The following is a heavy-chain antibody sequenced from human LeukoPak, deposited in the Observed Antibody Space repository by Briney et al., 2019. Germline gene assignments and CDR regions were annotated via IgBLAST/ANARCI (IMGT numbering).Heavy chain of an antibody. V-gene: IGHV3-23*01. D-gene: IGHD5-24*01. J-gene: IGHJ4*02. CDR3: AKGISADGYNFERGADY. Sequence: PGGSLRLSCAASGFTFATYVMTWVRQAPGKGLEWVSSVGGDGRVTYYADPVKGRFTISRDNSKNTIFLQMNSLRVEDTAVYYCAKGISADGYNFERGADYWGQGAQVIVSS. CDR1: GFTFATYV. CDR2: VGGDGRVT.